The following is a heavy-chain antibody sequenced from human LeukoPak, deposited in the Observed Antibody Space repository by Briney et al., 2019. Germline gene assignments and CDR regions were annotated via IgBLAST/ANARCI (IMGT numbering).Heavy chain of an antibody. D-gene: IGHD3-16*01. CDR1: GGTFSSYA. CDR2: IIPIFGTA. J-gene: IGHJ4*02. Sequence: SVKLSCKASGGTFSSYAISWVRQAPGQGLEWMGGIIPIFGTANYAQKFQGRVRITADESTSTAYMELSSLRSEDTAVYYCASGFGGVAPYHTFDYWGEGALVTVSS. V-gene: IGHV1-69*13. CDR3: ASGFGGVAPYHTFDY.